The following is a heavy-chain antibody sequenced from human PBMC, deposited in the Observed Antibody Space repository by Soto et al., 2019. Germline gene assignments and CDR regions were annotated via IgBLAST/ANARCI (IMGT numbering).Heavy chain of an antibody. V-gene: IGHV3-7*03. D-gene: IGHD6-13*01. Sequence: FLRLSSAASGFTFSSYWMSWVRQAPGKGLEWVANIKQDGSEKYYVDSVKGRFTISRDNAKNSLYLQMNSLRAEDTAVYYCARVIAADEPEVNWFDPWGQGTLVNVPS. J-gene: IGHJ5*02. CDR3: ARVIAADEPEVNWFDP. CDR1: GFTFSSYW. CDR2: IKQDGSEK.